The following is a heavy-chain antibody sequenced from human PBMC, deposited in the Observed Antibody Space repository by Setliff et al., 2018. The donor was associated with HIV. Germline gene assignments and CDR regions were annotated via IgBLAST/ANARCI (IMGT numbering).Heavy chain of an antibody. Sequence: SETLSLTCTVSGGFLNGYFWTWIRQPPGKKLEWIGRAYYDGSTHYNPSLNSRATISVDTSKNQFSLNLNSVTAADTAVYYCARTTSLFPGIAAAQPWSYYYYMDVWGKGTTVTVSS. CDR1: GGFLNGYF. CDR3: ARTTSLFPGIAAAQPWSYYYYMDV. D-gene: IGHD6-13*01. CDR2: AYYDGST. J-gene: IGHJ6*03. V-gene: IGHV4-59*08.